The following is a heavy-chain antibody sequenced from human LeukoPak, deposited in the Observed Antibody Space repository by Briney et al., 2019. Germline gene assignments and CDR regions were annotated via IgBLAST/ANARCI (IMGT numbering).Heavy chain of an antibody. Sequence: ASVKVSCKASGNSISNYAVSWVRQAPGQGFEWMGGIIPIFGTADYAQKFQGRVTITADQSTSTTHMALSSLKSEDTATYYCTTRACHAGGCSSSFYYYYGLHFWGQGTTVSVSS. J-gene: IGHJ6*02. V-gene: IGHV1-69*13. CDR2: IIPIFGTA. CDR1: GNSISNYA. D-gene: IGHD3-16*01. CDR3: TTRACHAGGCSSSFYYYYGLHF.